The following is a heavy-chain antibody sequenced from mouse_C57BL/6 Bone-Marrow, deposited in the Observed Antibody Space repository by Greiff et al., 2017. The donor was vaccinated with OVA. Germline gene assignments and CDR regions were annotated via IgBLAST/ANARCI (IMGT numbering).Heavy chain of an antibody. CDR2: ISSGGDYI. CDR1: GFTFSSYA. V-gene: IGHV5-9-1*02. CDR3: TRDQGYDGYYGRFAY. Sequence: EVMLVESGEGLAKPGGSLKLSCAASGFTFSSYAMSWVRQTPEKRLEWVAYISSGGDYIYYADTVKGRFTISRDNARNTLYLQMSSLKSEDTAMYYCTRDQGYDGYYGRFAYWGQGTLVTVSA. D-gene: IGHD2-3*01. J-gene: IGHJ3*01.